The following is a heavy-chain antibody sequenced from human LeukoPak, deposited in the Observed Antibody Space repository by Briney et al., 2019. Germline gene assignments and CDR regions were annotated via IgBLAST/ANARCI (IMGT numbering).Heavy chain of an antibody. CDR1: GGTFSTYA. Sequence: ASVKVSCKASGGTFSTYAISWVRQAPGQGLEWMGWISAYNGNTNYAQKLQGRVTMTTDTSTSTAYMELRSLRSDHTAVYYCARAVYGSGSYYIFHYYYYMDVWGKGTTVTVSS. D-gene: IGHD3-10*01. CDR3: ARAVYGSGSYYIFHYYYYMDV. J-gene: IGHJ6*03. V-gene: IGHV1-18*01. CDR2: ISAYNGNT.